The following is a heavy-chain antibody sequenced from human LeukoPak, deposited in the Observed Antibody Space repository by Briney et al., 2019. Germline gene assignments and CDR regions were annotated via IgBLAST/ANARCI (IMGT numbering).Heavy chain of an antibody. D-gene: IGHD1-1*01. CDR2: IYHSGST. CDR3: ARGVGLTQGGTFDF. Sequence: SETLSPTCTVSGYSISSGFYWGWIRQPPGKGLEWIGSIYHSGSTHYNSSLKSRVTISLDTSKNQLSLKLSSVTAADTAVYYCARGVGLTQGGTFDFWGQGTLVTVSS. J-gene: IGHJ4*02. V-gene: IGHV4-38-2*02. CDR1: GYSISSGFY.